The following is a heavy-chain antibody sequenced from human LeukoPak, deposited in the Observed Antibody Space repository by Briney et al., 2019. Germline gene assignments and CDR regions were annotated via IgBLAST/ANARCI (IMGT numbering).Heavy chain of an antibody. Sequence: GGSLRLSCAASGFTVSSNYMSWVRQAPGKGLEWVSVIYSGGSTYYADSVKGRFTISRDNSKNTLYLQMNSLRAEDTAVYYCARGYSGYDYATWGYWGQGTLVTVSS. CDR2: IYSGGST. J-gene: IGHJ4*02. V-gene: IGHV3-53*01. CDR3: ARGYSGYDYATWGY. CDR1: GFTVSSNY. D-gene: IGHD5-12*01.